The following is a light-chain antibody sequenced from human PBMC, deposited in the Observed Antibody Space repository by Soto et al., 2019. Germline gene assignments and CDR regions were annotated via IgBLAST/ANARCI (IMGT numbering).Light chain of an antibody. CDR3: HHANSFPFA. CDR1: QDIHTW. CDR2: GAS. V-gene: IGKV1-12*02. Sequence: DIQMTQSPSSVSASVGDRVTITCRASQDIHTWLAWYQQQPGKAPTLLIYGASTLQSGVPSRVSASGSGTDIALTISILHPEYVATYCCHHANSFPFAFGPGTKVDFK. J-gene: IGKJ3*01.